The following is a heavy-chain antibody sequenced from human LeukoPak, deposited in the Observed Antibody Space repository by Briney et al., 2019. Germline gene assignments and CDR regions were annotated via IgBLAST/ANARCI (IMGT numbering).Heavy chain of an antibody. V-gene: IGHV3-30*18. D-gene: IGHD4-17*01. CDR1: GFTFSSYG. CDR2: ISYDGSNK. CDR3: ANTYMTTMTTPFDY. Sequence: GRSLRLSCAASGFTFSSYGMHWVRQAPGKGLEWVAVISYDGSNKYYADSVKGRFTISRDNSKNTLYLQMNSLRAEDTAVYYCANTYMTTMTTPFDYWGQGTLVTVSS. J-gene: IGHJ4*02.